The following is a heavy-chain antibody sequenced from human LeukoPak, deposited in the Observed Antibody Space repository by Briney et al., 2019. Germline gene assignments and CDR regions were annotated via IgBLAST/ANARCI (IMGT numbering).Heavy chain of an antibody. J-gene: IGHJ3*02. CDR1: GFTFSDYY. CDR2: ISSSSSYT. Sequence: GGSLRLSCAASGFTFSDYYMSWIRQAPGKGLEWVSYISSSSSYTNYADSVKGRFTISRDNAKNSLYLQMNSLRAEDTAVYYCARGGDCSSTICYRVGGAFDIWGQGTMVTVSS. CDR3: ARGGDCSSTICYRVGGAFDI. V-gene: IGHV3-11*06. D-gene: IGHD2-2*01.